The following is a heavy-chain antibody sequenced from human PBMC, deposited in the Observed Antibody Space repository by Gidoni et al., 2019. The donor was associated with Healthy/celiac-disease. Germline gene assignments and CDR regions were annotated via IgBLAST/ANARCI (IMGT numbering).Heavy chain of an antibody. V-gene: IGHV1-69*04. D-gene: IGHD4-17*01. Sequence: QAPGQGLEWMGRIIPILGIANYAQKFQGRVTITADKSTSTAYMELSSLRSEDTAVYYCARDYGGNSGYFDYWGQGTLVTVSS. CDR3: ARDYGGNSGYFDY. CDR2: IIPILGIA. J-gene: IGHJ4*02.